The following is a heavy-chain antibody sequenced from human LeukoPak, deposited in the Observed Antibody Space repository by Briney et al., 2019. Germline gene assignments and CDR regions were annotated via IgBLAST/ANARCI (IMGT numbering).Heavy chain of an antibody. CDR2: IYYSGST. V-gene: IGHV4-59*01. J-gene: IGHJ5*02. D-gene: IGHD2-15*01. CDR3: ARDTVVAATRWFDP. CDR1: GGSISSYY. Sequence: SGTLSLTCTVSGGSISSYYWSWIRQPPGKGLEWIGYIYYSGSTNYNPSLKSRVTISVDTSKNQFSLKLSSVTAADTAVYYCARDTVVAATRWFDPWGQGTLVTVSS.